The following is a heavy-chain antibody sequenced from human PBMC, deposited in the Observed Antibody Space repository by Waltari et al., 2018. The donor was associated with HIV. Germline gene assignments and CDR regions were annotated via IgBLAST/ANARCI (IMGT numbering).Heavy chain of an antibody. D-gene: IGHD2-15*01. CDR2: IRYDGSNK. CDR1: GFTFSSYG. CDR3: AIVVVVAATPNWFDP. V-gene: IGHV3-30*02. Sequence: QVQLVESGGGVVQPGGSLRLSCAASGFTFSSYGMHWVRPAPGKGLEWVAFIRYDGSNKYYADSVKGRFTISRDNSKNTLYLQMNSLRAEDTAVYYCAIVVVVAATPNWFDPWGQGTLVTVSS. J-gene: IGHJ5*02.